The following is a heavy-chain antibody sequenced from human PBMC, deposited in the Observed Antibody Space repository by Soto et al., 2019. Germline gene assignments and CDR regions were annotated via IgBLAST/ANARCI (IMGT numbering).Heavy chain of an antibody. Sequence: PGGSLRLSCSVSGFTFTRFPLHWVRQAPGKGLEYVSAISRDGGTTYYADSVKGRFTISRDTSKNSLFLQMSSLRPEDTAVYYFVTLVPGQAASSTHHYFFGLDVWGQGTTVTVSS. J-gene: IGHJ6*02. D-gene: IGHD2-2*01. CDR2: ISRDGGTT. V-gene: IGHV3-64D*08. CDR3: VTLVPGQAASSTHHYFFGLDV. CDR1: GFTFTRFP.